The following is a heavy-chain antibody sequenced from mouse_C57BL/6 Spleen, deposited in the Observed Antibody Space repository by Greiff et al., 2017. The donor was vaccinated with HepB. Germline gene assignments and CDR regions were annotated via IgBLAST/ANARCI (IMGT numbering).Heavy chain of an antibody. V-gene: IGHV1-64*01. CDR1: GYTFTSYW. CDR2: IHPNSGST. J-gene: IGHJ3*01. D-gene: IGHD2-1*01. Sequence: QVQLQQPGAELVKPGASVKLSCKASGYTFTSYWMHWVKQRPGQGLEWIGMIHPNSGSTNYNEKFKSKATLTVDKSSSTAYMQLSSLTSEDSAVYYCARGGGHCGNPAWFAYWGQGTLVTVSA. CDR3: ARGGGHCGNPAWFAY.